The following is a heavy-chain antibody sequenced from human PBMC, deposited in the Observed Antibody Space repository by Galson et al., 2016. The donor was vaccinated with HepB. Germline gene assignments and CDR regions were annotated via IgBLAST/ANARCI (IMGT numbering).Heavy chain of an antibody. CDR3: ARGGKSDEGDFYSMDV. CDR2: MSSRGIYT. V-gene: IGHV3-11*06. J-gene: IGHJ6*02. D-gene: IGHD3-16*01. Sequence: SLRLSCAASGFPFSDYYMTWIRQTPGKGLEWVTHMSSRGIYTKYADSVKGRFTISRDYTKNSLYLQMNSLRAEETAVYYCARGGKSDEGDFYSMDVWGQGTTVTVSS. CDR1: GFPFSDYY.